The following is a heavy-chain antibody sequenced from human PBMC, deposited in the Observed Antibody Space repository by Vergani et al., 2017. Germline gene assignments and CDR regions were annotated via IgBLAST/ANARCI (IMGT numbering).Heavy chain of an antibody. V-gene: IGHV4-38-2*01. J-gene: IGHJ4*02. CDR3: TRQPQEGASGPPSVPT. D-gene: IGHD5-12*01. CDR1: GYSIRNGYY. CDR2: IYHSGSI. Sequence: QVQLQESGPGLVEPSETLSLTCAVSGYSIRNGYYWGWIRQPPGKGLEWIGSIYHSGSIHYNPSLKSRVTISVDTSKNDFSLKVTSVTAADTAVYYCTRQPQEGASGPPSVPTWGQGISVIVSS.